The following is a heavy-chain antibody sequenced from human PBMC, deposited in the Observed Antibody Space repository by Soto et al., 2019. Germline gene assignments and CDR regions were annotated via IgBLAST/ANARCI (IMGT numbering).Heavy chain of an antibody. V-gene: IGHV3-66*01. CDR1: GFTVSSRY. Sequence: PGGSLRLSCAASGFTVSSRYMSWVRQAPGKGLEWVSVIYSGEATDYADSVKGRFTISRDDSKKTLYLQMSSLKTEDTGVYYCTTNKRYSASLDLWGQGTTVTVSS. D-gene: IGHD1-26*01. CDR2: IYSGEAT. J-gene: IGHJ6*02. CDR3: TTNKRYSASLDL.